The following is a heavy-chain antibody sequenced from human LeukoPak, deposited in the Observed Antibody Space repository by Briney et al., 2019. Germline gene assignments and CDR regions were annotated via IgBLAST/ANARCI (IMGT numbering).Heavy chain of an antibody. J-gene: IGHJ6*03. CDR3: ASLAAARTSYYYYYMDV. Sequence: ASVRVSCKASGGTFSSYAISWVRQAPGQGLEWMGGIIPIFGTANYAQKFQGRVTITTDESTSTAYMELSSLRSEDTAVYYCASLAAARTSYYYYYMDVWGKGTTVTVSS. CDR2: IIPIFGTA. CDR1: GGTFSSYA. V-gene: IGHV1-69*05. D-gene: IGHD6-13*01.